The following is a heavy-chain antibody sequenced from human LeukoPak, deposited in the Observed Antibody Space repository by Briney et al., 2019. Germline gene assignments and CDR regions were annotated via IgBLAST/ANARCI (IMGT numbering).Heavy chain of an antibody. Sequence: SETLSLTCAVYGGSFSGYYWSWIRQPPGKGLEWIGEIYHSGSTNYNPSLKSRVTISVDTSKNQFSLKLSSVTAADTAVYYCARVGATRYYHYYMDVWGKGTTVTVSS. V-gene: IGHV4-34*01. CDR1: GGSFSGYY. J-gene: IGHJ6*03. CDR3: ARVGATRYYHYYMDV. CDR2: IYHSGST. D-gene: IGHD4/OR15-4a*01.